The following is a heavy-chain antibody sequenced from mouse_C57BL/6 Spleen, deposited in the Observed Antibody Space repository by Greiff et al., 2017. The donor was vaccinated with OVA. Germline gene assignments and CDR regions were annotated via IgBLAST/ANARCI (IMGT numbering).Heavy chain of an antibody. J-gene: IGHJ4*01. CDR3: ARERRGYYAMDY. Sequence: LVAPSHSLSITCTVSGFSLTSYAISWVRQPTGKGLEWLGVIWTGGGTNYNSALKSRLSISKNNSKSQVFLKMNSLQPDDTARYYCARERRGYYAMDYWGQGTSVTVSS. V-gene: IGHV2-9-1*01. CDR2: IWTGGGT. CDR1: GFSLTSYA. D-gene: IGHD2-12*01.